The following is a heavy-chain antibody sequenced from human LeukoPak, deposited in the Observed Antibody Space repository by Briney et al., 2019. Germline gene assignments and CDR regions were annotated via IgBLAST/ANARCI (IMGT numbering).Heavy chain of an antibody. V-gene: IGHV4-31*03. CDR1: GGSISSGGYY. CDR2: IYYSGST. J-gene: IGHJ4*02. CDR3: ARVKLGTTFDY. Sequence: SETLSLTCTVSGGSISSGGYYWSWIRQHPGKGLEWIGYIYYSGSTYYNPTLKSRVTISVDTSKNQFSLKLSSVTAADTAVYYCARVKLGTTFDYWGQGTLVTVSS. D-gene: IGHD2-2*01.